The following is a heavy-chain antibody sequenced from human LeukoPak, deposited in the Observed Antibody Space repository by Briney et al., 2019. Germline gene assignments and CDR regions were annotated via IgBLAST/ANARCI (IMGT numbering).Heavy chain of an antibody. CDR2: ISYDGSNK. V-gene: IGHV3-30*18. D-gene: IGHD3-22*01. J-gene: IGHJ3*02. CDR3: AKVNYYDTLYDAFDI. CDR1: GFTFSSYG. Sequence: LPGRSLRLSCAAPGFTFSSYGMHWVRQAPGKGLEWVAVISYDGSNKYYADSVKGRFTISRDNSKNTLYLQMNSLRAEDTAVYYCAKVNYYDTLYDAFDIWGQGTMVTVSS.